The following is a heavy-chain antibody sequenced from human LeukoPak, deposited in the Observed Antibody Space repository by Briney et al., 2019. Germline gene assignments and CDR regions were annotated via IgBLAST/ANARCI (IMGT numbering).Heavy chain of an antibody. J-gene: IGHJ4*02. CDR1: GFTVSSNY. Sequence: GGSLRPSCAASGFTVSSNYMSWVRQAPGKGLEWVSVIYSGGSTYYADSVKGRFTISRDNSKNTLYLQMNSLRAEDTAVYYCARVFLYDSSGYYSPAFDYWGQGTLVTVSS. CDR3: ARVFLYDSSGYYSPAFDY. CDR2: IYSGGST. D-gene: IGHD3-22*01. V-gene: IGHV3-66*01.